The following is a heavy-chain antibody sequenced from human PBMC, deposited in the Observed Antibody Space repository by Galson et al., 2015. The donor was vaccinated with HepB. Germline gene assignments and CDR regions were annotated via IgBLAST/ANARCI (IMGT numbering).Heavy chain of an antibody. CDR3: ARHGNIPGDY. CDR2: IYPGDSDT. D-gene: IGHD2/OR15-2a*01. V-gene: IGHV5-51*01. J-gene: IGHJ4*02. CDR1: GYSFATYW. Sequence: QSGAEVKNPGESLKISCEASGYSFATYWIGWVRQLPGKGLEWMGLIYPGDSDTRYSLSFQGQVTISADKSINTAYLQWSSLRASDTAMYYCARHGNIPGDYWGQGTLVTVSS.